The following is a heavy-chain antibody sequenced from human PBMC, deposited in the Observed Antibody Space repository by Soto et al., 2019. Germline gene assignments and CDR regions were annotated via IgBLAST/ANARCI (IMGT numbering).Heavy chain of an antibody. CDR2: ISASGSRT. Sequence: GSLRLACAASGCTLNNYATWWVRPAAGKGLEWVSGISASGSRTFDADSVKGRFTVSRDFSKNTLSLQMDSLRAEDTAGYFCGKDPNGEAVGAFECWGPGTMVTVSS. V-gene: IGHV3-23*01. CDR3: GKDPNGEAVGAFEC. J-gene: IGHJ4*03. CDR1: GCTLNNYA. D-gene: IGHD4-17*01.